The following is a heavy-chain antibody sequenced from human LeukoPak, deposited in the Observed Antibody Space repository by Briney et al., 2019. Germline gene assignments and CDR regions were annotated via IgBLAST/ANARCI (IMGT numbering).Heavy chain of an antibody. Sequence: ASVKVSCKASGYTFTSYGISWVRQAPGQGVEWMGWISAYNGNTNYAQKLQGRVTMTTDTSTSTAYMELRSLRSDDTAVYYCARDGEGYCSSTSCYTVYNWFDPWGQGTLVTVSS. CDR1: GYTFTSYG. J-gene: IGHJ5*02. V-gene: IGHV1-18*01. D-gene: IGHD2-2*02. CDR3: ARDGEGYCSSTSCYTVYNWFDP. CDR2: ISAYNGNT.